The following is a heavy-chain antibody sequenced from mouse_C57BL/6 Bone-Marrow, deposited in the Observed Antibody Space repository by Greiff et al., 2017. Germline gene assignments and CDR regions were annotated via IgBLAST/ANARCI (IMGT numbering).Heavy chain of an antibody. J-gene: IGHJ4*01. CDR1: GYTFTDYG. D-gene: IGHD1-1*01. Sequence: QVQLQQSGAELVRPGASVKLSCKASGYTFTDYGMHCVKQTPVHGLEWIGAIDPETCGTAYNQKFKGKATLTVAKSSSTAYMQLSRLTSEDSAVYYGARNYYCGRTTYAMDYWGQGTLVTVSA. CDR3: ARNYYCGRTTYAMDY. CDR2: IDPETCGT. V-gene: IGHV1-23*01.